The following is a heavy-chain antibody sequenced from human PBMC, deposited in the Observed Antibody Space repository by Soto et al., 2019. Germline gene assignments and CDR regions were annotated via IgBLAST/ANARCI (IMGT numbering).Heavy chain of an antibody. V-gene: IGHV2-5*02. Sequence: QITLNESGPTLVKPTQTLTPTCTFSGFSLSTRDVGVGWIRQPPGEALEWLGVVYWDDSKTYSPSLESRLTITKDTSKNQVVLRMTKMDPVDTATYYCAHCRGGVASFWGQGTLVTVSS. CDR1: GFSLSTRDVG. J-gene: IGHJ4*02. CDR2: VYWDDSK. CDR3: AHCRGGVASF. D-gene: IGHD2-2*01.